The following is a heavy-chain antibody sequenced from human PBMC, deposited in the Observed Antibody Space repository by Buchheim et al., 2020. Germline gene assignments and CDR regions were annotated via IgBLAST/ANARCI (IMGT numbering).Heavy chain of an antibody. D-gene: IGHD3-22*01. V-gene: IGHV1-46*01. CDR3: ARVVFSYYYDSSGQNWFDP. Sequence: QVQLVQSGAEVKKPGASVKVSCKASGYTFTSYYMHWVRQAPGQGLEWMGIINPSGGSTSYAQKFQGRVTKTRDTSTSTVYMELSSLRSEDTAVYYCARVVFSYYYDSSGQNWFDPWGQGTL. CDR1: GYTFTSYY. J-gene: IGHJ5*02. CDR2: INPSGGST.